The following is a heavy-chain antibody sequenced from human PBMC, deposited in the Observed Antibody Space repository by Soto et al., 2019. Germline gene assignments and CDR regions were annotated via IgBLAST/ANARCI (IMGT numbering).Heavy chain of an antibody. J-gene: IGHJ5*02. CDR1: GGSVSSGSYY. CDR2: IYYSGST. CDR3: ARGQYSGPLSSVWFDP. Sequence: SETLSLTCTVSGGSVSSGSYYWSWIRQPPGKGLEWIGYIYYSGSTNYNPSLKSRVTISVDTSKNQFSLKLSSVTAADTAVYYCARGQYSGPLSSVWFDPWGQGTLVTVSS. D-gene: IGHD5-12*01. V-gene: IGHV4-61*01.